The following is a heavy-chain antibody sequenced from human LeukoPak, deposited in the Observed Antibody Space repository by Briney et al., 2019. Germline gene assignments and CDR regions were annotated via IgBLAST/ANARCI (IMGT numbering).Heavy chain of an antibody. D-gene: IGHD5-24*01. J-gene: IGHJ4*02. V-gene: IGHV3-74*01. CDR1: GFTFSNSL. CDR2: IDTDGSTT. CDR3: VRDRDGYSH. Sequence: GGSLRLSCTASGFTFSNSLMHWVRQVPGKGLVWVARIDTDGSTTHYADSVKGRFTISRDNAKNTLNLQMNNLRAEDTAVYYCVRDRDGYSHWGQGTLVTVSS.